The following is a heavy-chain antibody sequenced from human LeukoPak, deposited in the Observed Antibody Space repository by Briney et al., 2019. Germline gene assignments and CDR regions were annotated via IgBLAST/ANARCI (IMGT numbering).Heavy chain of an antibody. Sequence: GASVKVSCKVSGYTLTELSMHWVRQAPGKGLEWMGGFDPEDGETIYAQKFQGRATMTEDTSTDTAYMELSSLRAEDTAVYYCVYSGDYEKGYWGQGTLVTVSS. CDR1: GYTLTELS. D-gene: IGHD4-17*01. J-gene: IGHJ4*02. CDR3: VYSGDYEKGY. CDR2: FDPEDGET. V-gene: IGHV1-24*01.